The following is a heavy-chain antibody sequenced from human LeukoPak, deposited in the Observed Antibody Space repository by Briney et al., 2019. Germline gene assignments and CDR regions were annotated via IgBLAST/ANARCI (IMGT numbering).Heavy chain of an antibody. CDR3: ARGVTIFGVLKAFDY. Sequence: GGSLRLSCAASGFTFSSYSMNWVRQAPGKGLEWVSYISSSSSTIYYADSVKGRFTISRDNAKNSLYLQMNSLRAEDTAVYYCARGVTIFGVLKAFDYWGQGTLVTVSS. CDR2: ISSSSSTI. D-gene: IGHD3-3*01. J-gene: IGHJ4*02. CDR1: GFTFSSYS. V-gene: IGHV3-48*01.